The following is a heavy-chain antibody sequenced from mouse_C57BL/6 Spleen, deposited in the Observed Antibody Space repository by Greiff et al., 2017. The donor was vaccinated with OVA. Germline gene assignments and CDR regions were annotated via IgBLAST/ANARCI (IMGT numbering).Heavy chain of an antibody. J-gene: IGHJ4*01. CDR3: ARPGERAYAMDY. V-gene: IGHV5-17*01. CDR1: GFTFSDYG. CDR2: ISSGSSTI. Sequence: EVMLVESGGGLVKPGGSLKLSCAASGFTFSDYGMHWVRQAPEKGLEWVAYISSGSSTIYYADTVKGRYTISRDNAKNTLFLQMTSLRSEDTAMYYCARPGERAYAMDYWGQGTSVTVSS.